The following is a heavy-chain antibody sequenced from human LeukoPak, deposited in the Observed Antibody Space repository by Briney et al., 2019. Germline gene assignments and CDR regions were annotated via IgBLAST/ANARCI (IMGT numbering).Heavy chain of an antibody. D-gene: IGHD3-22*01. CDR1: GYTFTSYD. CDR2: MNPNSGNT. V-gene: IGHV1-8*01. CDR3: AGSYYYDSSGYYQYYYYYGMDV. J-gene: IGHJ6*02. Sequence: ASVKVSCKASGYTFTSYDINWVRQATGQGLEWMGWMNPNSGNTGYAQKFQGRVTMTRNTSTSTAYMELSSLRSEDTAVYYCAGSYYYDSSGYYQYYYYYGMDVWGQGTTVTVSS.